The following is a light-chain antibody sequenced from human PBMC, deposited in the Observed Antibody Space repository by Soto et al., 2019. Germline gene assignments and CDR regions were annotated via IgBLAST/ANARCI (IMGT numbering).Light chain of an antibody. Sequence: DIQMTQSPSSLSASVGDRVTITCRASQTINSYLNWYQQKPGKAPNLLIYGASSLQSGVPSRFSGSGSGTDFTLTISSLQPEDFATYYCQQSYSILPLTFGGGTKVEI. J-gene: IGKJ4*01. CDR1: QTINSY. CDR2: GAS. CDR3: QQSYSILPLT. V-gene: IGKV1-39*01.